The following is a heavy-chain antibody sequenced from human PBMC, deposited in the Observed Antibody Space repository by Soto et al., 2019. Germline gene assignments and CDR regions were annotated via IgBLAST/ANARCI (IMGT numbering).Heavy chain of an antibody. Sequence: QVQLQESGPGLVKPSETLSLTCTVSGGSISSYYWSWIRQPPGKGLEWIGYIYYSGSTNYNPSLRSRVTISVDTSKNQFSLKLSSVTAADTAVYYCARHRVRGSGPLDSWGQGTLVTVSS. J-gene: IGHJ4*02. CDR2: IYYSGST. V-gene: IGHV4-59*08. CDR3: ARHRVRGSGPLDS. CDR1: GGSISSYY. D-gene: IGHD3-10*01.